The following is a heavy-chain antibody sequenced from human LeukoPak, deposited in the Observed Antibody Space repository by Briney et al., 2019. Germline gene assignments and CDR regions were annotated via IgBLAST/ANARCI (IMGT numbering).Heavy chain of an antibody. D-gene: IGHD3-3*01. J-gene: IGHJ4*02. V-gene: IGHV3-9*01. CDR1: GFTFDDYA. Sequence: PGRSLRLSCAASGFTFDDYAMHWVRQAPGKGLEWVSGISWNSGSIGYADSVKGRFTMSRDNAKNSLYLQMNSLRAEDTALYYCAKGHGRYDFWSGLFDYWGQGTLVTVSS. CDR3: AKGHGRYDFWSGLFDY. CDR2: ISWNSGSI.